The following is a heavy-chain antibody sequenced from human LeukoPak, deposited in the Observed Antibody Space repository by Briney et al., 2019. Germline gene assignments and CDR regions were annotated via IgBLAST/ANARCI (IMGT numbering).Heavy chain of an antibody. J-gene: IGHJ4*02. CDR3: ASFSPTYYYDSSGYPRGGD. CDR1: GGSISSSSYY. V-gene: IGHV4-39*07. D-gene: IGHD3-22*01. Sequence: PSETLTLTCTVSGGSISSSSYYWGWIRQPPGKGLEWIGSIYYSGSTYYNPSLKSRVTISVDTSKNQFSLKLSSVTAADTAVYYCASFSPTYYYDSSGYPRGGDWGQGTLVTVSS. CDR2: IYYSGST.